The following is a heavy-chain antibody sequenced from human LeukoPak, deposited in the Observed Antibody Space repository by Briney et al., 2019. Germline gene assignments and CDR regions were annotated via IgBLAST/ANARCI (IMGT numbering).Heavy chain of an antibody. D-gene: IGHD3-10*01. J-gene: IGHJ6*02. CDR2: ISWNSGSI. CDR3: ARAAGGSGSYYSYYYYGMDV. V-gene: IGHV3-9*03. Sequence: PGGSLRLSCAASGFTFDDYAMHWVRQAPGKGLEWVSAISWNSGSIGYADSVKGRFTISRDNAKNSLYLQMNSLRAEDMALYYCARAAGGSGSYYSYYYYGMDVWGQGTTVTVSS. CDR1: GFTFDDYA.